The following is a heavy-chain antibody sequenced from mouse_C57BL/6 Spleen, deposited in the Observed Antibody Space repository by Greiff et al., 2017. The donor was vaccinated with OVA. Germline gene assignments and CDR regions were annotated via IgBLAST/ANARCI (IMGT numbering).Heavy chain of an antibody. CDR3: AKETGRRDFDY. CDR1: GYTFTSYD. D-gene: IGHD4-1*01. V-gene: IGHV1-85*01. J-gene: IGHJ2*01. CDR2: INPRDGST. Sequence: VKLMESGPELVKPGASVKLSCKASGYTFTSYDINWVKQRPGQGLEWIGWINPRDGSTKYKEKLKGKATLTVDTSTSTAYMELHRLTSEDSAVYFSAKETGRRDFDYWGKGTTLTVSS.